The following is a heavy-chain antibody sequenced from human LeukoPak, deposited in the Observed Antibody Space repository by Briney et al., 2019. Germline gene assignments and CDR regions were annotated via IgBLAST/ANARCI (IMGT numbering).Heavy chain of an antibody. V-gene: IGHV4-38-2*01. CDR2: IYHSGST. CDR1: GYSISSGYY. Sequence: SETLSLTCAVSGYSISSGYYWGWIRQPPGKGLEWIGSIYHSGSTYYNPSLKSRVAISVDTSKNQFSLKLSSVTAADTAVYYCARRDAASDAFDIWGQGSMVTVSS. CDR3: ARRDAASDAFDI. D-gene: IGHD2-15*01. J-gene: IGHJ3*02.